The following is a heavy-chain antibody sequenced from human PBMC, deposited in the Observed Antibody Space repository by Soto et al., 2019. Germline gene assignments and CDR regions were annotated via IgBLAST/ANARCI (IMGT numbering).Heavy chain of an antibody. Sequence: QVQLVQSGAEVKKPGASVKVSCKASGYTFTSYGISWVRQAPGQGLEWMGWISAYNGNTNYAQKLQGRVTMTTDTSTSTAYMELRSLRSDDTAVYYCATGRNRGYYDFWSGYSGSHDAFDIWGQGTMVTVSS. CDR2: ISAYNGNT. CDR3: ATGRNRGYYDFWSGYSGSHDAFDI. J-gene: IGHJ3*02. D-gene: IGHD3-3*01. V-gene: IGHV1-18*04. CDR1: GYTFTSYG.